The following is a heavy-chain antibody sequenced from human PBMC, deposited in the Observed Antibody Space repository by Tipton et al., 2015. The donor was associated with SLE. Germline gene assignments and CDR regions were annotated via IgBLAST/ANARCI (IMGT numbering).Heavy chain of an antibody. V-gene: IGHV1-58*01. D-gene: IGHD3-16*02. CDR3: AAETYYDYVWGSYRYNFDY. J-gene: IGHJ4*02. Sequence: QSRPEVKKPGTSVKVSCKASGFTFTSSAVQWVRQARGQRLEWIGWIVVGSGNTNYAQKFQERVTITRDMSTSTTYMELSSLRSEDTAVYYCAAETYYDYVWGSYRYNFDYWGQGTLVTVSS. CDR2: IVVGSGNT. CDR1: GFTFTSSA.